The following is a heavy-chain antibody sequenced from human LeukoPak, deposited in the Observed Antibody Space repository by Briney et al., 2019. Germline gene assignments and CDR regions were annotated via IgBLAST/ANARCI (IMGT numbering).Heavy chain of an antibody. V-gene: IGHV3-53*01. CDR1: GFTVSSNY. D-gene: IGHD3-10*01. CDR3: ARDSSGMVRGVILYFDY. Sequence: GGSLRLSCAASGFTVSSNYMSWVRQAPGKGLEWVSVIYSGGSTYYADSVKGRFTISRDNSKNTLYLQMNSLRAEDTAVYYCARDSSGMVRGVILYFDYWDQGTLVTVSS. CDR2: IYSGGST. J-gene: IGHJ4*02.